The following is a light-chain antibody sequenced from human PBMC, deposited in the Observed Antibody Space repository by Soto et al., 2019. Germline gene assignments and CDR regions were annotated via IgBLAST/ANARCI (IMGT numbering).Light chain of an antibody. J-gene: IGLJ1*01. CDR3: SSYTSTSIV. V-gene: IGLV2-14*01. CDR1: SNDVGGYNY. Sequence: QSALTQPASVSGSPGQSITISCTGTSNDVGGYNYVSWYQRHPGKAPKLMIYDVSNRPSGVSNRFSGSKSGNTASLTISGLQAEDEADYHCSSYTSTSIVFGTGTKVTVL. CDR2: DVS.